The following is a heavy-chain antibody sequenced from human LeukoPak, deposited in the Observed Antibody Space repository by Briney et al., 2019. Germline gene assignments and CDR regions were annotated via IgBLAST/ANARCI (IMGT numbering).Heavy chain of an antibody. V-gene: IGHV3-21*01. J-gene: IGHJ4*02. CDR3: ARDRHGVYSNDY. CDR1: GFTFSSYS. D-gene: IGHD4-17*01. Sequence: GGSLRLSCAASGFTFSSYSMNWVRQAPGKGLEWVSSISGSSNYIYYADSVKGRFTISRDNAKNSLYLQMNSLRAEDTAVYYCARDRHGVYSNDYWGQGTLVTVSS. CDR2: ISGSSNYI.